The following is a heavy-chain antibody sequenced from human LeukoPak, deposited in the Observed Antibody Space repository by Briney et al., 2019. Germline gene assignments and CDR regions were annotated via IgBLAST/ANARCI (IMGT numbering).Heavy chain of an antibody. J-gene: IGHJ4*02. Sequence: PGGSLRLSCAASGFTFSSYAMSWVRQAPGKGLEWVSAISGSGGSTYYADSVKGRFTISRDNSKNTLYLQMNSLRAEDTAAYYCAKALHYYGSGSYGDYWGQGTLVTVSS. V-gene: IGHV3-23*01. CDR1: GFTFSSYA. D-gene: IGHD3-10*01. CDR2: ISGSGGST. CDR3: AKALHYYGSGSYGDY.